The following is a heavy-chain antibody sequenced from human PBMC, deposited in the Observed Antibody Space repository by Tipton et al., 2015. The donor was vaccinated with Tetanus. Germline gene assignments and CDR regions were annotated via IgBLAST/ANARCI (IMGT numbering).Heavy chain of an antibody. D-gene: IGHD3-3*01. CDR3: ARESITIFGVVSIDY. J-gene: IGHJ4*02. V-gene: IGHV4-61*08. CDR1: GDSVRSGDYQ. CDR2: ISNSGRT. Sequence: TLSLTCTVSGDSVRSGDYQWNWIRQSPGKGLEWLAYISNSGRTNSNYDLKSRISISRDTSKNQFSLSLTSVTAADTAVYYCARESITIFGVVSIDYWGQGTLVTVSS.